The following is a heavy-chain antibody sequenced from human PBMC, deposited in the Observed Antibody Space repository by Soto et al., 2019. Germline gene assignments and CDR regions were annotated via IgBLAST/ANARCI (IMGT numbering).Heavy chain of an antibody. D-gene: IGHD6-13*01. CDR1: GGSFSGYY. Sequence: SETLSLTCAVYGGSFSGYYWSWIRQPPGKGLEWIGEINHSGSTNYNPSLKSRVTISVDTSKNQFSLKLSSVTAADTAVYYCARGNSGSWGYYYYGMDVWGQGTTVTVSS. CDR2: INHSGST. CDR3: ARGNSGSWGYYYYGMDV. J-gene: IGHJ6*02. V-gene: IGHV4-34*01.